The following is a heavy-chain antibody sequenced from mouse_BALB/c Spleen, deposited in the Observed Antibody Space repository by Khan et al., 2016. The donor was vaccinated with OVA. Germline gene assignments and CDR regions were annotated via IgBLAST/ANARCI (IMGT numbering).Heavy chain of an antibody. CDR1: GFSLTAYA. V-gene: IGHV2-6-5*01. CDR2: IWAGGSK. CDR3: AKDPPYYGMDY. J-gene: IGHJ4*01. Sequence: QMQLEQSGPGLVAPSQSLSITCTVSGFSLTAYAVSWIRQPPGKGLEWLGEIWAGGSKYYNSVLKSRLSISNDNYKSQVFLTVNSLQTDDTAMYYGAKDPPYYGMDYWGQGTSVTVSS.